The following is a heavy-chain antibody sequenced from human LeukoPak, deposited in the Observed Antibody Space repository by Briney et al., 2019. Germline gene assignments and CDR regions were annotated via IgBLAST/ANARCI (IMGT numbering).Heavy chain of an antibody. J-gene: IGHJ4*02. CDR1: GGTFSSYT. CDR2: IIPILGIA. CDR3: GRGDYGSGSYYNGAAY. Sequence: SVKVSCKASGGTFSSYTISWVRQAPGQGLEWMGRIIPILGIANYAQKFQGRVTITADKSTSTAYMELSSLRSEDTAVYYCGRGDYGSGSYYNGAAYWGQGTLVTVSS. V-gene: IGHV1-69*02. D-gene: IGHD3-10*01.